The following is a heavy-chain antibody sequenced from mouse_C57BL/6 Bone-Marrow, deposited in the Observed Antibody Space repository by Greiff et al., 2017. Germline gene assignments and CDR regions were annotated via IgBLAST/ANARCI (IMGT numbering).Heavy chain of an antibody. Sequence: EVKVEESGGGLVQPGGSMKLSCAASGFTFSDAWMDWVRQSPEKGLEWVAEIRNKANNYATYYAGSVKGRFTISRDDSKSSVYLQMNRLRAEDTCIYYCTRAGKDWMDYWGQGTSVTVSS. CDR2: IRNKANNYAT. V-gene: IGHV6-6*01. J-gene: IGHJ4*01. D-gene: IGHD1-1*01. CDR1: GFTFSDAW. CDR3: TRAGKDWMDY.